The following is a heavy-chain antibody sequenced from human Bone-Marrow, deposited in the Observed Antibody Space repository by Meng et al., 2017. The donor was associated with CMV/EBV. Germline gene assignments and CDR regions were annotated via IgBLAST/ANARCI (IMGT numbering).Heavy chain of an antibody. CDR3: SATLDIVVVPAAIGGHTFDI. CDR1: GGTFSSYA. V-gene: IGHV1-69*05. CDR2: IIPIFGTA. Sequence: SVKVSCKASGGTFSSYAISWVRQAPGQGLEWMGGIIPIFGTANYAQKFQGRVTITTDESTSTAYMELSSLRSEDTAVYYCSATLDIVVVPAAIGGHTFDIWGQGTMVTVPS. J-gene: IGHJ3*02. D-gene: IGHD2-2*02.